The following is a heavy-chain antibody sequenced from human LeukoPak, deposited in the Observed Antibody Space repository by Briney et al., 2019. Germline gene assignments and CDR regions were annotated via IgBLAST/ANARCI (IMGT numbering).Heavy chain of an antibody. D-gene: IGHD5-18*01. J-gene: IGHJ6*03. CDR3: ARARIQLWPYYYMDV. V-gene: IGHV3-74*01. CDR1: GFTFSSYW. CDR2: INSDGSST. Sequence: GGSLRLSCAASGFTFSSYWMQWVRQAPGKGLVWVSRINSDGSSTSYADSGKGRLTISRDNAKNTLYLKMNSLRAEDTAVYYCARARIQLWPYYYMDVWGKGTTVTVSS.